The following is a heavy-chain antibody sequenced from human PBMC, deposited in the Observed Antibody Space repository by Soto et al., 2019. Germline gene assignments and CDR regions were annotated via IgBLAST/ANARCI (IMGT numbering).Heavy chain of an antibody. J-gene: IGHJ4*02. Sequence: SETLSLTCAVYGGSFSGYYWSWIRQPPGKGLEWIGEINHSGSTNYNPSLKSRVTISVDTSKNQFSLKLSSVTAADTAVYYCARGYRYYDILTGYNPFDYWGQGTLVTVSS. V-gene: IGHV4-34*01. CDR3: ARGYRYYDILTGYNPFDY. CDR1: GGSFSGYY. CDR2: INHSGST. D-gene: IGHD3-9*01.